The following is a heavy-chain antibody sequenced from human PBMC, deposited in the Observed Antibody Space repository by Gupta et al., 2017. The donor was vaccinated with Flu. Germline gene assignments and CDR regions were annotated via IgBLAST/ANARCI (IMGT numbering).Heavy chain of an antibody. Sequence: EVQLLVSGGGLVQPGGSLRLSCAASGFTLNTYAMSWVRQAPSTRLLWVSRLSSRRGTTFDADSAKGRFTISRDSSKNTLYLQMNTLRAEDTAVYYCALRLAAAGYSFDYWGQGTLVTVSS. CDR2: LSSRRGTT. V-gene: IGHV3-23*01. CDR3: ALRLAAAGYSFDY. CDR1: GFTLNTYA. J-gene: IGHJ4*02. D-gene: IGHD6-13*01.